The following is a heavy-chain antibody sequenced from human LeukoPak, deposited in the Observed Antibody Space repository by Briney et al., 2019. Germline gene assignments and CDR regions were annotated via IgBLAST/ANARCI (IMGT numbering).Heavy chain of an antibody. Sequence: GGSLRLSCAASGFTLDAFAMHWVRQAPGKGLEWVSLIDKDGRKTYYADSVKGRFTISRDNSKNSLYLQMNSLRTEDTALYYCATWAFYHSLDVWGRGATVIVSS. J-gene: IGHJ6*02. V-gene: IGHV3-43*02. CDR1: GFTLDAFA. D-gene: IGHD1-26*01. CDR2: IDKDGRKT. CDR3: ATWAFYHSLDV.